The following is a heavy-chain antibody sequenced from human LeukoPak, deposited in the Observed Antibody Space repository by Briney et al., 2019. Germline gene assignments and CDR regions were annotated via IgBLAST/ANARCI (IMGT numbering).Heavy chain of an antibody. V-gene: IGHV3-30*18. CDR2: ISYDGSNK. D-gene: IGHD2-2*01. CDR1: GFTFSSYG. CDR3: AKDLGSNCSSTSCSRHHYYYYGMDV. J-gene: IGHJ6*02. Sequence: PGGSLRLSCAASGFTFSSYGMHWVRQAPGKGLEWVAVISYDGSNKYYADSVKGRFTISRDNSKNTLYLQMNSLRAEDTAVYYCAKDLGSNCSSTSCSRHHYYYYGMDVWGQGTTVTVSS.